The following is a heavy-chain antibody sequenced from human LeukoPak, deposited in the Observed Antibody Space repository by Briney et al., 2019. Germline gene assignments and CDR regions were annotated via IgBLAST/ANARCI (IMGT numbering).Heavy chain of an antibody. V-gene: IGHV3-33*01. CDR2: IWYDGSDK. Sequence: GRSLRLSCAASGFTFSSYGMHWVRQAPGKGLEWVAVIWYDGSDKYYADSVKGRFTISRDNSKNTLYLQMNSLRAEDTAVYYCARALYSSSWSTGDYWGQGSLVTVSS. CDR3: ARALYSSSWSTGDY. CDR1: GFTFSSYG. D-gene: IGHD6-13*01. J-gene: IGHJ4*02.